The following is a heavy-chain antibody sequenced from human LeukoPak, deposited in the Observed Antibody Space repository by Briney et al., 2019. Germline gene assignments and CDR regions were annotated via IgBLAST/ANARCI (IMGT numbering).Heavy chain of an antibody. V-gene: IGHV4-59*01. J-gene: IGHJ4*02. CDR1: GGSISSYY. CDR2: IYYSGTT. Sequence: PSETLSLTCTVSGGSISSYYWSWIRQPPGKGLEWIGYIYYSGTTNYNPSLKSRVTISVDTSKNQFSLKLSSVTAANTAVYYCARGVYIAAAQYGYWGQGTLVTVSS. CDR3: ARGVYIAAAQYGY. D-gene: IGHD6-13*01.